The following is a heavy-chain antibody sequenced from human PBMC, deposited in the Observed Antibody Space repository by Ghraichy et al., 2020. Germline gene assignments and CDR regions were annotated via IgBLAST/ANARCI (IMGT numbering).Heavy chain of an antibody. CDR1: GFTFSSYA. V-gene: IGHV3-23*01. J-gene: IGHJ4*02. CDR3: AKVAATSSGWYLPNDY. D-gene: IGHD6-19*01. Sequence: GGSLRLSCAASGFTFSSYAMSWVRQAPGKGLEWVSAISGSGGSTYYADSVKGRFTISRDNSKNTLYLQMNSLRAEDTAVYYCAKVAATSSGWYLPNDYWGQGTLVTVSS. CDR2: ISGSGGST.